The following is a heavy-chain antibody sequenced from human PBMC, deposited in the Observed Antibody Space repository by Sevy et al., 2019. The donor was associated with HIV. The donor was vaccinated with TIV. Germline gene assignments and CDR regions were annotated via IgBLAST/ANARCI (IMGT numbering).Heavy chain of an antibody. CDR1: GFTFSSSW. V-gene: IGHV3-74*01. J-gene: IGHJ4*02. Sequence: GGSLRLSCAASGFTFSSSWMHWVRQVPGKGLVWVSRINSDGGSLSCADSVKGRFTISRDNAKKTLYLQMNSLRAEDTAMYFCARGTRGTFDSWGQGALVTVSS. CDR3: ARGTRGTFDS. CDR2: INSDGGSL. D-gene: IGHD1-1*01.